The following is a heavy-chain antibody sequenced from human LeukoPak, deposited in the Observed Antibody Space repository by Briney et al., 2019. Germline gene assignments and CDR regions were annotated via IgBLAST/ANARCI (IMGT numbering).Heavy chain of an antibody. CDR3: AITWQTICDY. D-gene: IGHD3-3*02. CDR1: GYTFTSYG. CDR2: ISTYNGNT. J-gene: IGHJ4*02. V-gene: IGHV1-18*01. Sequence: ASVKLSCKASGYTFTSYGISWVRQAPGQGLEWMGWISTYNGNTNYAQKLQGRVTMTTDTSTSTAYMELRSPRSDDTAVYYCAITWQTICDYWGQGTLVTVSS.